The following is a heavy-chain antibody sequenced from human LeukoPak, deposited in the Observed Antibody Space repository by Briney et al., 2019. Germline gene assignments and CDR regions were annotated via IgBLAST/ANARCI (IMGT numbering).Heavy chain of an antibody. V-gene: IGHV3-9*01. J-gene: IGHJ6*02. CDR3: AKHLTATNTYIFFGLDV. CDR2: INWNGGGT. D-gene: IGHD1-26*01. CDR1: GCSFKDYG. Sequence: GGSLRLSCAAIGCSFKDYGMHWVRQPPGKGLEWVSAINWNGGGTDYADSVKGRFTIFRDNAKNSLYLQLSSLRPGDTALYYCAKHLTATNTYIFFGLDVWGQGTSVTVSS.